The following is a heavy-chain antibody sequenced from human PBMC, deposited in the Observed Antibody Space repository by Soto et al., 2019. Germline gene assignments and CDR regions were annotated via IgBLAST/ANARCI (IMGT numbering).Heavy chain of an antibody. CDR1: GFTFSSYG. D-gene: IGHD1-26*01. V-gene: IGHV3-33*08. Sequence: GGSLRLSCAASGFTFSSYGMHWVRQAPGKGLEWVAVIWYDGSNKYYADSVKGRFTISRDNSKNTLYLQMNSLRAEDTAVYYCARDHPQGEFIVGAPIGAFDIWGQGTMVTVSS. J-gene: IGHJ3*02. CDR2: IWYDGSNK. CDR3: ARDHPQGEFIVGAPIGAFDI.